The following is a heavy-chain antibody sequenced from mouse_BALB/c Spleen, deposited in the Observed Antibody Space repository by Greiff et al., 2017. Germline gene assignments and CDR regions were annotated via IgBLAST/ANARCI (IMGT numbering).Heavy chain of an antibody. Sequence: QVQLKESGPGLVQPSQSLSITCTVSGFSLTSYGVHWVRQSPGKGLEWLGVIWSGGSTDYNAAFISRLSISKDNYKSQVLFKMNSLQANDKAIYYSARRYYAMDYWGQGTSVTVSS. CDR2: IWSGGST. CDR1: GFSLTSYG. CDR3: ARRYYAMDY. J-gene: IGHJ4*01. V-gene: IGHV2-2*02.